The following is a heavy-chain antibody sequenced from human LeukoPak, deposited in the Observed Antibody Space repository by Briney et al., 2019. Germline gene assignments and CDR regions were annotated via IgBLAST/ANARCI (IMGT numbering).Heavy chain of an antibody. CDR3: ARGGH. Sequence: PSQTLSLTCTVSGGSISSGSYYWSWIRQPAGKGLEWIGRIYTSGSTNYNPSLKSRVTISVDTSKNQFSLRLSSVTATDTAVDYCARGGHWGQGTLVTVSS. D-gene: IGHD3/OR15-3a*01. J-gene: IGHJ4*02. CDR2: IYTSGST. V-gene: IGHV4-61*02. CDR1: GGSISSGSYY.